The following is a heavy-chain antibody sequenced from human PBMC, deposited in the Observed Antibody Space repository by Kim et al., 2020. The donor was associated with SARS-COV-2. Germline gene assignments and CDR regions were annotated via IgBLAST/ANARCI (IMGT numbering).Heavy chain of an antibody. CDR3: ARVSFMITFGGVIVMRWFDP. CDR1: GDSVSSNSAA. D-gene: IGHD3-16*02. V-gene: IGHV6-1*01. Sequence: SQTLSLTCAISGDSVSSNSAAWNWIRQSPSRGLEWLGRTYYRSKWYNDYAVSVKSRITINPDTSKNQFSLQLNSVTPEDTAVYYCARVSFMITFGGVIVMRWFDPWGQGTLVTVSS. CDR2: TYYRSKWYN. J-gene: IGHJ5*02.